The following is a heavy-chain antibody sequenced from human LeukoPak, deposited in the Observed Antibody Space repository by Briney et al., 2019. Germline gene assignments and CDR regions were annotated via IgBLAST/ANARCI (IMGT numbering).Heavy chain of an antibody. J-gene: IGHJ4*02. V-gene: IGHV3-7*01. Sequence: GGSLRLSCAASGFTFSSYWMSWVRQAPGKGLEWVANIKQDGSEKYYVDSVKGRFTISRDNAKNSLYLQMNSLRAEDTAVYYCARDEGGGYCSSTSFWGRSGSGSYSDYWGQGTLVTVSS. D-gene: IGHD2-2*01. CDR3: ARDEGGGYCSSTSFWGRSGSGSYSDY. CDR2: IKQDGSEK. CDR1: GFTFSSYW.